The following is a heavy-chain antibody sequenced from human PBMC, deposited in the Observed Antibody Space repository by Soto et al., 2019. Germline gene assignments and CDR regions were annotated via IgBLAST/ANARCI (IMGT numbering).Heavy chain of an antibody. Sequence: QVQLVEAGGGVVQPGRSLRLSCAASGFTFSSYAMHWVRQAPGKGLEWVALILYDGSNKYYADSVKGRFTISRDNSKNTMYLQMNSLRAEDTAVYYCAKEGEGLDYWGQGTLVTVSS. J-gene: IGHJ4*02. CDR2: ILYDGSNK. V-gene: IGHV3-30-3*01. CDR3: AKEGEGLDY. CDR1: GFTFSSYA.